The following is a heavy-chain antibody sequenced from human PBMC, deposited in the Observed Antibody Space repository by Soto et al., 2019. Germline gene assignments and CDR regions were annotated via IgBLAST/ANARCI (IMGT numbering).Heavy chain of an antibody. J-gene: IGHJ6*02. V-gene: IGHV4-4*07. CDR2: IYSTGGT. CDR1: GDSIGSFD. D-gene: IGHD1-26*01. CDR3: VRDLSGTGLDI. Sequence: SETLSLTCNVSGDSIGSFDWSWIRQSADKGLEWIGRIYSTGGTAYNPALEGRITISLDRSNNHVSLEMNSVTAADTAAYFCVRDLSGTGLDIWGRGTRVTVSS.